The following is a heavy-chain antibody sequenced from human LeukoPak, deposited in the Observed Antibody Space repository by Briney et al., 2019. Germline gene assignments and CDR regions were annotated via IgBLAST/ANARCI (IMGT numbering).Heavy chain of an antibody. CDR1: GFTFSDYY. V-gene: IGHV3-11*04. CDR2: ISSSGSSV. CDR3: AKDWFGYSGYDYVFDY. Sequence: GGSLRLSCAASGFTFSDYYMSWIRQAPGKGLEWVSYISSSGSSVYYADSVKGRFTISRDNAKNSLYLQMNSLRAEDTALYYCAKDWFGYSGYDYVFDYWGQGTLVTVSS. J-gene: IGHJ4*02. D-gene: IGHD5-12*01.